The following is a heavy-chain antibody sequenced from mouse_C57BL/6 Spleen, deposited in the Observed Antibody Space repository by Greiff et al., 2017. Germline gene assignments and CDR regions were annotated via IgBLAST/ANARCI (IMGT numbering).Heavy chain of an antibody. V-gene: IGHV1-50*01. Sequence: QVQLQQPGAELVKPGASVKLSCKASGYTFTSYWMQWVKQRPGQGLEWIGEIDPSDSYTNYNQKFKGKATLPVDTSSSTAYMQLSSLTSEDSAVYYCARDYGSSHWYFDVWGTGTTVTVSS. CDR3: ARDYGSSHWYFDV. CDR1: GYTFTSYW. D-gene: IGHD1-1*01. CDR2: IDPSDSYT. J-gene: IGHJ1*03.